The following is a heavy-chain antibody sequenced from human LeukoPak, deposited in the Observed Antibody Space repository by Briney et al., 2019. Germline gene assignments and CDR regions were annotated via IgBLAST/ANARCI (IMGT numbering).Heavy chain of an antibody. J-gene: IGHJ3*02. CDR3: ARENIVVVTAIRDAFDI. CDR1: GFTFSSYS. V-gene: IGHV3-48*02. Sequence: GGSLRLSRAASGFTFSSYSMNWVRQAPGKGLEWVSYISSGSSTIYYADSVKGRFTISRDNAKNSLCLQMNSLRDEDTAVYYCARENIVVVTAIRDAFDIWGQGTMVTVSS. CDR2: ISSGSSTI. D-gene: IGHD2-21*02.